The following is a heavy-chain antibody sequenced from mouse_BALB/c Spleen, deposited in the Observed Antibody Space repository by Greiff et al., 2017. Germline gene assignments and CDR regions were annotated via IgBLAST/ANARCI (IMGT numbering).Heavy chain of an antibody. Sequence: EVQGVESGTVLARPGASVKMSCKASGYTFTSYWMHWVKQRPGQGLEWIGAIYPGNSDTSYNQKFKGKAKLTAVTSTSTAYMELSSLTNEDSAVYYCTRDYYGSSLYFDYWGQGTTLTVSS. CDR3: TRDYYGSSLYFDY. D-gene: IGHD1-1*01. CDR1: GYTFTSYW. CDR2: IYPGNSDT. J-gene: IGHJ2*01. V-gene: IGHV1-5*01.